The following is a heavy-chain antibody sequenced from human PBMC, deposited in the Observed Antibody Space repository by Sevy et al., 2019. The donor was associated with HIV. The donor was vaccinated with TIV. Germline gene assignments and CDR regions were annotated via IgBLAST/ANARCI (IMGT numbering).Heavy chain of an antibody. J-gene: IGHJ3*02. CDR2: IYYDGST. CDR3: ARDAGNYHDSSNYYYVYAFDI. V-gene: IGHV4-59*01. D-gene: IGHD3-22*01. Sequence: SETLSLTCTVSGGSIGRYYWSWIRQSPGRGLEWIGYIYYDGSTDYNSSLKSRVTISLDTSKNQFSLSLNSVTAADTAVYYCARDAGNYHDSSNYYYVYAFDIWGLGTLVTVSS. CDR1: GGSIGRYY.